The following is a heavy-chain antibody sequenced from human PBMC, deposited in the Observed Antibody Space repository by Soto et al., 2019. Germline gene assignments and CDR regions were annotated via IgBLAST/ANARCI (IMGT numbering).Heavy chain of an antibody. Sequence: ASVKVSCKASGYTFTSYAMHWVRQAPGQRLEWMGWINVGNGNTKYSQNFQGRVTINQDTSASTAYTELSSLTSEDTAVYYCAREKWGSGSRWLDPWGQGTLVTVSS. J-gene: IGHJ5*02. D-gene: IGHD6-19*01. V-gene: IGHV1-3*01. CDR2: INVGNGNT. CDR3: AREKWGSGSRWLDP. CDR1: GYTFTSYA.